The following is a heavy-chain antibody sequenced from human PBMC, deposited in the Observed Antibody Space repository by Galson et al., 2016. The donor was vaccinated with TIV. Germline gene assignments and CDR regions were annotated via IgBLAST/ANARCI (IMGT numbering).Heavy chain of an antibody. D-gene: IGHD2-2*01. Sequence: SLRLSCAASVFTFYNFWMSWVRQAPGKGLEWVANIKGDGSDKYYVDSVKGRFTISGDNAKNSLNLQMNSLRVEDTAVYYCARMLFDIVGAPAATPTGYFDPWGQGTLVTVSS. CDR3: ARMLFDIVGAPAATPTGYFDP. V-gene: IGHV3-7*01. CDR2: IKGDGSDK. CDR1: VFTFYNFW. J-gene: IGHJ5*02.